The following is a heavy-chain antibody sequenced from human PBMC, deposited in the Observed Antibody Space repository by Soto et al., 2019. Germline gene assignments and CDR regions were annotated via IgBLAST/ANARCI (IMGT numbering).Heavy chain of an antibody. J-gene: IGHJ4*02. D-gene: IGHD3-10*01. CDR3: VRDDYGLGIDY. CDR2: IDSDGSII. CDR1: GFTFSTYW. Sequence: EVQLVESGGGLVQPGGSLRLSCAASGFTFSTYWMHWVRQIPGKGLVWVSHIDSDGSIITYADSVKGRFTISRDNAKNTLCLKMNSMGAQDTAVYYCVRDDYGLGIDYWGRGTPVTVSS. V-gene: IGHV3-74*01.